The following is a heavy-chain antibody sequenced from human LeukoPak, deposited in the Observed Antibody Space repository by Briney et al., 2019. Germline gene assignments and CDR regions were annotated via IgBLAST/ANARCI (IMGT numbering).Heavy chain of an antibody. V-gene: IGHV3-7*01. CDR1: GFTFSRNW. Sequence: PGGSLRLSCAGSGFTFSRNWMCWVRQAPGKGLEWVANIKHDGSEESYVDSVKGRFTVSRDNAKKSPFLQMNSLRAEDTAVYYCARGGGYPDYWGQGALVTVSS. J-gene: IGHJ4*02. CDR2: IKHDGSEE. CDR3: ARGGGYPDY. D-gene: IGHD3-22*01.